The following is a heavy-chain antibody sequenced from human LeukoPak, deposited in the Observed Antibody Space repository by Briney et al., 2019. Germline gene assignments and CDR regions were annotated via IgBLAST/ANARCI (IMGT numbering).Heavy chain of an antibody. J-gene: IGHJ3*02. Sequence: SETLSLTCTVSGGSISSYYWSWIRQPPGKGLEWIGYIYYSGSTNYNPSLKSRVTISVNTSKNQFSLELSSVTTADTAVYYCARDVGATPFDIWGQGTMVTVSS. D-gene: IGHD1-26*01. CDR2: IYYSGST. CDR3: ARDVGATPFDI. V-gene: IGHV4-59*01. CDR1: GGSISSYY.